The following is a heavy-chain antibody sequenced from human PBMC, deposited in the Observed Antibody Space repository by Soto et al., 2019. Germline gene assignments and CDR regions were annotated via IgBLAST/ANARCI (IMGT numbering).Heavy chain of an antibody. CDR2: ISNGGRNK. J-gene: IGHJ3*02. Sequence: QVQLVESGGGVVQPGRSLRLSCEASGFTFSSYAMHWVRQAPGKGLEWVGVISNGGRNKYYADSVKGRFTISRDNSKNTLIVHTDSLIPEDTAVYFWAHLTTAPSAAFDIWGPGTRVTVSS. V-gene: IGHV3-30*04. CDR3: AHLTTAPSAAFDI. D-gene: IGHD4-17*01. CDR1: GFTFSSYA.